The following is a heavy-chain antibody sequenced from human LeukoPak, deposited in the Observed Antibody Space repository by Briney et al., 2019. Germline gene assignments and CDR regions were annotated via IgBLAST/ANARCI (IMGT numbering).Heavy chain of an antibody. CDR2: IYYTGST. D-gene: IGHD6-13*01. CDR3: ARDRAIAAIGGDWFDP. CDR1: GGSISSSSYY. J-gene: IGHJ5*02. V-gene: IGHV4-39*07. Sequence: SENLSLTCTVSGGSISSSSYYWGWIRQPPGKRLEWIGSIYYTGSTYYNPSLKSRVTISLDTSKNQFSLKLSSVTAADTAVYYCARDRAIAAIGGDWFDPWGQGTLVTVSS.